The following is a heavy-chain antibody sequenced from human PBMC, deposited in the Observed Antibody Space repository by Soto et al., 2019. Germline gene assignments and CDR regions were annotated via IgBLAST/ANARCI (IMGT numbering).Heavy chain of an antibody. CDR2: IYYSGSP. J-gene: IGHJ4*02. Sequence: SETLSLTCTVSGGSISSSSYYWGWIRQPPGKGLEWIGSIYYSGSPYYNPSLKSRVTISVDTSKNQFSLKLSFVTAADTAVYYCARSYDSSGYYFDYWGQGTLVTVSS. V-gene: IGHV4-39*01. CDR1: GGSISSSSYY. CDR3: ARSYDSSGYYFDY. D-gene: IGHD3-22*01.